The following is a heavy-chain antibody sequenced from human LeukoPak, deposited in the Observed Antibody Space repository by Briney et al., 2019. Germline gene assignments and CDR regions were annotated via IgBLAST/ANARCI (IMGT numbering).Heavy chain of an antibody. Sequence: SETLSLTCTVSGGSISSYYWSWIRQPPGKGLEWIGYIYYSGSTNYNPSLKSRVTISVDTSKNQFSLRLSSVTAADTAVYYCARDRGTMVRSNYYGMDVWGQGTTVTVSS. CDR2: IYYSGST. CDR3: ARDRGTMVRSNYYGMDV. V-gene: IGHV4-59*01. CDR1: GGSISSYY. D-gene: IGHD3-10*01. J-gene: IGHJ6*02.